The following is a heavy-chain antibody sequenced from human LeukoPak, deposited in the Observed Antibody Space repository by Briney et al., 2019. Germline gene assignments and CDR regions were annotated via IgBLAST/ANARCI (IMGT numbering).Heavy chain of an antibody. CDR3: ARDLRIQDAFDI. J-gene: IGHJ3*02. CDR1: GVSISSYY. Sequence: SETLSLTCTVSGVSISSYYWSWIRQPPGKGLEYIGYIYYSGNTNYNPSLKSRVTISVDTSKNQFSLKLSSVTAADTAVYYCARDLRIQDAFDIWGQGTMVTVSS. CDR2: IYYSGNT. D-gene: IGHD3-16*01. V-gene: IGHV4-59*01.